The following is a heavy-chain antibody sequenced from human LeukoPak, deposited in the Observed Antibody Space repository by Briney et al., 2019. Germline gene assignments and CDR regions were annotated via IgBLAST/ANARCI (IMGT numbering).Heavy chain of an antibody. CDR2: ISGSGGST. V-gene: IGHV3-23*01. CDR3: AKVGTRGYSYGPFDY. D-gene: IGHD5-18*01. CDR1: GFTFSSYA. J-gene: IGHJ4*02. Sequence: GGSLRLSCAASGFTFSSYAMSWVRQAPGKGLEWVSAISGSGGSTYYADSVKGRFTISRDNSKNTLYLQMNSLRAEDTAVYYCAKVGTRGYSYGPFDYWAREPWSPSPQ.